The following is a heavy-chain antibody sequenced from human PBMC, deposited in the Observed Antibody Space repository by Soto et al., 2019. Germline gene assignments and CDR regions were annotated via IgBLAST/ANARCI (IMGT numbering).Heavy chain of an antibody. Sequence: QVQLVQSGAEVKKPGASVKVSCKASGYTFTSYYMHWVRQAPGQGLEWMGIINPSGGSTSYAQKFQGRVTMTRDTSTSTVYMELSSLRSEDTAVYYCATSGLYYGSGYGMDVWGQGTTVTVSS. J-gene: IGHJ6*02. D-gene: IGHD3-10*01. CDR2: INPSGGST. CDR3: ATSGLYYGSGYGMDV. CDR1: GYTFTSYY. V-gene: IGHV1-46*01.